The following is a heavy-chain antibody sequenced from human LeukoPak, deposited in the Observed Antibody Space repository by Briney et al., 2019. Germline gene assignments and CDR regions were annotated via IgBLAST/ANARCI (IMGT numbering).Heavy chain of an antibody. Sequence: ASVKVSCKASGYTFTGYYMHWVRQAPGQGLEWMEWINPNSGGTNYAQKFQGRVTMTRDTSISTAYMELSRLRSDDTAVYYCARVVDTATLFDYWGQGTLVTVSS. V-gene: IGHV1-2*02. J-gene: IGHJ4*02. CDR3: ARVVDTATLFDY. CDR2: INPNSGGT. CDR1: GYTFTGYY. D-gene: IGHD5-18*01.